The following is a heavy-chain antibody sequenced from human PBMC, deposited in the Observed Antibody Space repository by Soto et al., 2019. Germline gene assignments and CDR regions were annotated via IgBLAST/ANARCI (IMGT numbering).Heavy chain of an antibody. CDR2: INHSGST. J-gene: IGHJ5*02. CDR3: ARGRGCSGGSCYSRIDP. Sequence: QVQLQQWGAGLLKPSETLSLTCAVYGGSFSGYYWSWIRQPPGKGLGWIGEINHSGSTNYNPSLKSRVTISVDTSKNQFSLKLSSVTAADTAVYYCARGRGCSGGSCYSRIDPWGQGTLVTVSS. CDR1: GGSFSGYY. V-gene: IGHV4-34*01. D-gene: IGHD2-15*01.